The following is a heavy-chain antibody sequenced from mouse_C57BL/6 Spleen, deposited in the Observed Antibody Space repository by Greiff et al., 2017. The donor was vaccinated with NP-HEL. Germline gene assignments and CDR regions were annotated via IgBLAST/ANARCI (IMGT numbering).Heavy chain of an antibody. CDR3: ARLGPYYDDYAMDY. CDR2: INPNNGGT. J-gene: IGHJ4*01. V-gene: IGHV1-18*01. D-gene: IGHD2-10*01. CDR1: GYTFTDYN. Sequence: EVQLQQSGPELVKPGASVKIPCKASGYTFTDYNMDWVKQSHGKSLEWIGDINPNNGGTIYNQKFKGKATLTVDESSSTAYMELRSLTSEDTAVYYCARLGPYYDDYAMDYWGQGTSVTVSS.